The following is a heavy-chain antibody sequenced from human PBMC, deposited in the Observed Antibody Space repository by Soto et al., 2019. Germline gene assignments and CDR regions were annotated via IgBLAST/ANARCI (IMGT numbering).Heavy chain of an antibody. Sequence: GGSLRLSCAASGFTFSSYGMHWVRQAPGKGLEWVAVISYDGSNKYYADSVKGRFTISRDNSKNTLYLQMNSLRAEDTAVYYCAKESGNGLWSGYYYFDYWGQGTLVTVSS. J-gene: IGHJ4*02. D-gene: IGHD3-3*01. CDR3: AKESGNGLWSGYYYFDY. CDR1: GFTFSSYG. V-gene: IGHV3-30*18. CDR2: ISYDGSNK.